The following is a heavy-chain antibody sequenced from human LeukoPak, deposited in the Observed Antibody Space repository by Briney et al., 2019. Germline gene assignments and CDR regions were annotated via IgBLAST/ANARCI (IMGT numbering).Heavy chain of an antibody. CDR3: ARDSGGSYHGIHFDY. J-gene: IGHJ4*02. V-gene: IGHV1-69*05. CDR2: IIPIFGTA. Sequence: SVKLSCKASGGTFSSYAINWARQASGQGLEWMGRIIPIFGTANYAQKFQDRVTITTDESTSTAYMELSSLRSEDTAVYYCARDSGGSYHGIHFDYWGQETLVTVSS. D-gene: IGHD1-26*01. CDR1: GGTFSSYA.